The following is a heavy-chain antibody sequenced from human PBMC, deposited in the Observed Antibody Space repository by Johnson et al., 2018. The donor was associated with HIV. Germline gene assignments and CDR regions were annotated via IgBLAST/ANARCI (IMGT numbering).Heavy chain of an antibody. Sequence: QVQLVESGGGVVQPGRSLRLSCAASGFTFSSYAMHWVRQAPGKGLEWVAAISYDGSNKYYADSVKGRFTISRDNAKNSLYLQMNSLRAEDTALYYCAKDLESSSWGAFDIWGQGTMVTVSS. CDR2: ISYDGSNK. V-gene: IGHV3-30*04. J-gene: IGHJ3*02. CDR1: GFTFSSYA. D-gene: IGHD6-6*01. CDR3: AKDLESSSWGAFDI.